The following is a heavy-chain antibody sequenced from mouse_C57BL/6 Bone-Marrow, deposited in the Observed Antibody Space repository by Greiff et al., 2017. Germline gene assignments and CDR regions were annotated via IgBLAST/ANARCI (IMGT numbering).Heavy chain of an antibody. CDR3: ARRKLGLYWYFDV. D-gene: IGHD4-1*01. CDR2: IYPYNGVS. J-gene: IGHJ1*03. CDR1: GYSFTGYY. V-gene: IGHV1-31*01. Sequence: VQLKESGPELVKPGAPVKISCKASGYSFTGYYMHWVKQSHGNILDWIGYIYPYNGVSSYNQKFKGKATLTVDKSSSTAYMELRSLTSEDSAVYYCARRKLGLYWYFDVWGTGTTVTVAS.